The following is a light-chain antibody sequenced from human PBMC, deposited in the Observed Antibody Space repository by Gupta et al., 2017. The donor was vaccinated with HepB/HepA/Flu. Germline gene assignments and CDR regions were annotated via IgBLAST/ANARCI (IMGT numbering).Light chain of an antibody. J-gene: IGLJ3*02. V-gene: IGLV1-44*01. CDR2: SDG. CDR1: RSNIGSET. Sequence: QSVLTQPPSASGAPGQRVTISCSGSRSNIGSETVHWYQQFPGTAPKLLTHSDGKRPSGGPGRFSGSKSGTSASLSISGPQAEEEADYYCAAWDTSMSGWVFGGGTKLTVL. CDR3: AAWDTSMSGWV.